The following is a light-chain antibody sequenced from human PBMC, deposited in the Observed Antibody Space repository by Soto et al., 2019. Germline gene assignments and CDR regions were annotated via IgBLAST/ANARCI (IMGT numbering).Light chain of an antibody. J-gene: IGLJ2*01. Sequence: QSVLTQPPSVSGAPGQRLTISCTGSSSNIGAGYDVHWYQQFSGTAPKLLIFSDINRPSGVPARFSASKSGSSASLAISGLQAEDEADYYCQSYDSVLSASIFGGGTKLTVL. CDR1: SSNIGAGYD. CDR2: SDI. CDR3: QSYDSVLSASI. V-gene: IGLV1-40*01.